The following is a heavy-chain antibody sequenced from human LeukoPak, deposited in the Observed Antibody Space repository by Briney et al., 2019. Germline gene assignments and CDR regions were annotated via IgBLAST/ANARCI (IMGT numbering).Heavy chain of an antibody. CDR1: GFTFDDFG. J-gene: IGHJ3*02. V-gene: IGHV3-20*04. D-gene: IGHD6-19*01. CDR2: INWNGGST. Sequence: PGGSLRLSCVASGFTFDDFGMSWVRQTPGKGLEWVSSINWNGGSTAYADSVKGRFTISRDNTKNSLYLQMNSLRAEDTAVYYCAKDKSPAPSNSGWYRGGEAFDIWGQGTMVTVSS. CDR3: AKDKSPAPSNSGWYRGGEAFDI.